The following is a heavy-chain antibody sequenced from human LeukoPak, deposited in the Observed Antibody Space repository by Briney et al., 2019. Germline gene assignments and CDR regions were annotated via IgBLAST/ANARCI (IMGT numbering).Heavy chain of an antibody. CDR3: ARDRSKRWLQLMPYYFDY. CDR1: GGSISSSSYY. V-gene: IGHV4-39*07. D-gene: IGHD5-24*01. Sequence: SETLSLTCTVSGGSISSSSYYWGRIRQPPGKGLEWIGSIYYSGSTYYNPSLKSRVTISVDTSKNQFSLKLSSVTAADTAVYYCARDRSKRWLQLMPYYFDYWGQGTLVTVSS. J-gene: IGHJ4*02. CDR2: IYYSGST.